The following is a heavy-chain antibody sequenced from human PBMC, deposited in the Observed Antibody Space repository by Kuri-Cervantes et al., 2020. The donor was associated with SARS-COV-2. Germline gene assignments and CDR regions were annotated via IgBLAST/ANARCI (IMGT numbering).Heavy chain of an antibody. CDR3: ARVSYDILTGYYLSPTFDY. V-gene: IGHV1-8*02. CDR2: MNPNSGNT. Sequence: ASVKVSCKASGYTSTSYDINWVRQATGQGLEWMGWMNPNSGNTGYAQKFQGRVTMTRNTSISTAYMALSSLRSEDTAVYYCARVSYDILTGYYLSPTFDYWGQGTLVTVSS. J-gene: IGHJ4*02. D-gene: IGHD3-9*01. CDR1: GYTSTSYD.